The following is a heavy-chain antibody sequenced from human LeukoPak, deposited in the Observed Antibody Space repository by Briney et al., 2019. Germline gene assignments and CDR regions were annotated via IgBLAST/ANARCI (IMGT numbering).Heavy chain of an antibody. V-gene: IGHV1-69*04. CDR2: IIPILGIA. CDR3: ARAGIAAAGNYYFDY. Sequence: SVKVSCKASGGTFSSYAISWVRQAPGQGLEWMGRIIPILGIANYAQKFQGRVTITADKSTSTAYMELSSLRSEDTAVYYCARAGIAAAGNYYFDYWGQGTLVTVSS. J-gene: IGHJ4*02. CDR1: GGTFSSYA. D-gene: IGHD6-13*01.